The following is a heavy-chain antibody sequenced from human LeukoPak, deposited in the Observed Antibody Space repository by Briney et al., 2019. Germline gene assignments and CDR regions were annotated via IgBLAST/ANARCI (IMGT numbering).Heavy chain of an antibody. J-gene: IGHJ4*02. CDR1: GYTFTGYY. V-gene: IGHV1-2*02. CDR2: INPQSGDT. CDR3: ARGGKSELGTCDH. Sequence: ASVKVSCKPSGYTFTGYYMQWVRQAPGQGLEWMGWINPQSGDTNYAQKFQGRVTMTWDTSISSVYMELSSLRFDDTAVYYCARGGKSELGTCDHWGQGTLVTVSS. D-gene: IGHD7-27*01.